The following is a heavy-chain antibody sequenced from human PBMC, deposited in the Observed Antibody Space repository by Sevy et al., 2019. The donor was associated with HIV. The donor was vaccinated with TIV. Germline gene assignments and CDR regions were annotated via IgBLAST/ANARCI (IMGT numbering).Heavy chain of an antibody. J-gene: IGHJ6*02. CDR1: GFTFDTYS. Sequence: GGSLRLSCVASGFTFDTYSMNWVRQAPGKGLEWVSFISGSSNYIYYADSVKGRFTVSRDNAKNSLYLQMNRVRAEDTAVYYCAKRLVSWDGMDVWGQGTTVTVSS. D-gene: IGHD1-26*01. V-gene: IGHV3-21*01. CDR3: AKRLVSWDGMDV. CDR2: ISGSSNYI.